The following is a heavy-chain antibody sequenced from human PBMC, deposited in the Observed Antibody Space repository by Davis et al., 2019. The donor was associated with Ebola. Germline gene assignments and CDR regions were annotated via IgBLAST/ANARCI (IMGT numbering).Heavy chain of an antibody. CDR1: GFTFDDYA. CDR3: AKGSLLFFDY. V-gene: IGHV3-23*01. Sequence: GESLKISCAASGFTFDDYAMHWVRQAPGKGLEWVSAISGSGGSTYYADSVKGRFTISRDNSKNTLYLQMNSLRAEDTAVYYCAKGSLLFFDYWGQGTLVTVSS. CDR2: ISGSGGST. J-gene: IGHJ4*02. D-gene: IGHD3-22*01.